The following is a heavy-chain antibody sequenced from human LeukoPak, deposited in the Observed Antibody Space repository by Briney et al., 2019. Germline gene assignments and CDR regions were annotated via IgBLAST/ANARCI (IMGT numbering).Heavy chain of an antibody. CDR3: ARLRVARVDRTNTKYTWFDP. CDR1: GFTFTNYW. V-gene: IGHV3-23*01. Sequence: GGSLRLSCAASGFTFTNYWMSWVRQAPGKGLEWVSSISDSGDTTYYADSVKGRFTVSRDNSKSTLYLQMNSLRAEDTAVYYCARLRVARVDRTNTKYTWFDPWGQGTLVTVSS. CDR2: ISDSGDTT. J-gene: IGHJ5*02. D-gene: IGHD5-18*01.